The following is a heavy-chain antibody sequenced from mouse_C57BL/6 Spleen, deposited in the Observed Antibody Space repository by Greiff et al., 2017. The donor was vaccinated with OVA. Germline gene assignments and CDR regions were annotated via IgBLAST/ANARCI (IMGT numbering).Heavy chain of an antibody. J-gene: IGHJ3*01. CDR3: ARNWDLRGFAY. D-gene: IGHD4-1*01. CDR2: IYPSDSET. CDR1: GYTFTSYW. Sequence: QVQLQQPGAELVRPGSSVKLSCKASGYTFTSYWMDWVKQRPGQGLEWIGNIYPSDSETHYNQKFKDKATVTVDKSSSTAYMQLSSLTSEDSAVYYCARNWDLRGFAYWGQGTLVTVSA. V-gene: IGHV1-61*01.